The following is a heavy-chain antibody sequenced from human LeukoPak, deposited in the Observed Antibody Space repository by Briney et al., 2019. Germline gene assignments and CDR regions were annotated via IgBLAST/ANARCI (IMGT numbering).Heavy chain of an antibody. CDR3: ARDRARSSSSWYVVVEGLQDFDY. CDR1: GFTFSSYW. J-gene: IGHJ4*02. D-gene: IGHD6-13*01. CDR2: IKQDGSEK. Sequence: GGSLRLSCAASGFTFSSYWMSWVRQAPGKGLEWVANIKQDGSEKYYVDSVKGRFIISRDNAKNSLYLQMNSLRAEDTAVYYCARDRARSSSSWYVVVEGLQDFDYWGQGTLVTVSS. V-gene: IGHV3-7*01.